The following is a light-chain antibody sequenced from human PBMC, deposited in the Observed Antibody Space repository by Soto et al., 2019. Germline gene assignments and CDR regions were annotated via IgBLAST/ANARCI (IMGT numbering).Light chain of an antibody. Sequence: QSVLTQPPSVSGAPGQRVTISCTGSNSNIGAGYDVHWYQQLPGTAPKLLIYGNGNRPSGVPDRFSGSKSGTSASLAITGLHAEDEADYYCQSYDSSLSGSEVFGNGTKVTVL. V-gene: IGLV1-40*01. CDR2: GNG. CDR1: NSNIGAGYD. J-gene: IGLJ1*01. CDR3: QSYDSSLSGSEV.